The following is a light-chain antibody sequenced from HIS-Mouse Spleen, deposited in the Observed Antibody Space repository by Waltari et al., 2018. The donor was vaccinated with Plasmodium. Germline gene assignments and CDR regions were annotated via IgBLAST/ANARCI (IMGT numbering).Light chain of an antibody. CDR1: QSFSSN. CDR3: QQYNNWPAWT. Sequence: EIVMTQLPATLSVSPGERATLSCRASQSFSSNLAWYRQKPGQAPRLLIYGASTRATGIPARFSGSGSGTEFTLTISSLQSEDFAVYYCQQYNNWPAWTFGQGTKVEIK. V-gene: IGKV3-15*01. CDR2: GAS. J-gene: IGKJ1*01.